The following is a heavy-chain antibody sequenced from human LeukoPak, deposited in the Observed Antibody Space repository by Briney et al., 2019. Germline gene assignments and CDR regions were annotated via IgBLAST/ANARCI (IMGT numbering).Heavy chain of an antibody. V-gene: IGHV3-30-3*01. CDR1: GFTFSSYA. Sequence: GGSLRLSCAASGFTFSSYAMHWVRQAPGKGLEWVAVISYDGSNKYYADSVKGRFTISRDNSKNTLYLQMNSLRAEDTAVYYCARDKVGGLELPPTYCFDYWGQGTLVTVSS. J-gene: IGHJ4*02. D-gene: IGHD1-7*01. CDR2: ISYDGSNK. CDR3: ARDKVGGLELPPTYCFDY.